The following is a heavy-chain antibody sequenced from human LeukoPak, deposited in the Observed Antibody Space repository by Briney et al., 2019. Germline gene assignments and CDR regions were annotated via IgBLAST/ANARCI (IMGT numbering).Heavy chain of an antibody. CDR1: GFTFSDYY. CDR2: ISSAGGTI. J-gene: IGHJ5*02. CDR3: ARVLREWLLFGWFDP. V-gene: IGHV3-11*01. Sequence: SGGSLRLSCAASGFTFSDYYMSWIRQAPGKGLEWVSSISSAGGTIYYAHSVKGRFTISRDNAKNSLYLQINSLRVEDTAVYFCARVLREWLLFGWFDPWGQGTLVTVSS. D-gene: IGHD3-3*01.